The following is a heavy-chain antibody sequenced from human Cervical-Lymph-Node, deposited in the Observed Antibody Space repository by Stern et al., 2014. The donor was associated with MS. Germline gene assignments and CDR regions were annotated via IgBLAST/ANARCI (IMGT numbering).Heavy chain of an antibody. D-gene: IGHD3-3*01. CDR2: LIPIFGTA. V-gene: IGHV1-69*01. CDR1: GGTFSNSA. J-gene: IGHJ6*02. Sequence: QGQLVQSGAEVKKPGSSLQVSCKTSGGTFSNSAFSWIRQAPGQGLEWMGVLIPIFGTATYAQRFQGRVTITAHESTSTAYMELSSLRSEDTALYYCARSAGYYSAMDVWGQGTTVTVSS. CDR3: ARSAGYYSAMDV.